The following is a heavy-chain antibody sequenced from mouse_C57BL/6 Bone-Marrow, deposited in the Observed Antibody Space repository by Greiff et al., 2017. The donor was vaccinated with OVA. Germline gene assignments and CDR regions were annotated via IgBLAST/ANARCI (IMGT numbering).Heavy chain of an antibody. V-gene: IGHV1-26*01. Sequence: EVQLQQSGPELVKPGASVKISCKASGYTFTDYYMNWVKQSHGKSLEWIGDINPNNGGTSYNQKFKGKATLTVDKSSSTAYMELRSLTSEDSAVYYCARGPVDAYWGQGTLVTVSA. CDR1: GYTFTDYY. CDR2: INPNNGGT. CDR3: ARGPVDAY. J-gene: IGHJ3*01.